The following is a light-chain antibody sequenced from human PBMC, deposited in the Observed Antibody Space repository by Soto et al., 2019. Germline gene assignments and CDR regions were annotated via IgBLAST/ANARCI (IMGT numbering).Light chain of an antibody. V-gene: IGKV3-20*01. CDR1: QSVSSNY. J-gene: IGKJ2*01. CDR2: GAS. CDR3: QQYGTSPVT. Sequence: EIVLTHSPGTLALSPGERATLSCRASQSVSSNYLAWYQQKPGQAPRLLIYGASRRAPGITDRFSGSGSGTDFTLTISRLEPEDFAVFYCQQYGTSPVTFGQGTKVDIK.